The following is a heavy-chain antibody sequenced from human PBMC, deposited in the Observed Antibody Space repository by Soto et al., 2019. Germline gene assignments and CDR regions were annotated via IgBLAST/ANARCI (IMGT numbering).Heavy chain of an antibody. J-gene: IGHJ4*02. Sequence: SETPSLTCAVYGGSFSGYYWTWIRQPPGTGLEWIGEINHSGSTNYNPSLKSRVTISVDTSKNQFSLKLTSVTAADTAVYYCARDKVTGLFDYWGQGTLVTVSS. CDR2: INHSGST. CDR3: ARDKVTGLFDY. CDR1: GGSFSGYY. D-gene: IGHD2-8*02. V-gene: IGHV4-34*01.